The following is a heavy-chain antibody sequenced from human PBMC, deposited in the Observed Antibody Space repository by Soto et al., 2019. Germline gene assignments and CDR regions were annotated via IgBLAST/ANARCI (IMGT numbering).Heavy chain of an antibody. D-gene: IGHD6-19*01. CDR1: GFTFSSYG. J-gene: IGHJ4*02. CDR3: AKKGSGPARHYFDY. CDR2: ISYDGSNK. Sequence: GGSLRLSCAASGFTFSSYGMHWVRQAPGKGLEWVAVISYDGSNKYYADSVKGRFTISRDNSKNTLYLQMNSLRAEDTAVYYCAKKGSGPARHYFDYWGQGTLVTVSS. V-gene: IGHV3-30*18.